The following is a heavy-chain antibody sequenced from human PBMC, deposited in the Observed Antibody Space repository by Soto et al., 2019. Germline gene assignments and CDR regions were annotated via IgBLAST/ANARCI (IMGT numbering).Heavy chain of an antibody. J-gene: IGHJ4*02. D-gene: IGHD3-10*01. Sequence: ETLSLTCTVSGGSISSYYWSWIRQPPGKGLEWIGYIYYSGSTNYNPSLKSRVTISVDTSKNQFSLKLSSVTAADTAVYYCARRQGSSGFTFDYWGQGTLVTVSS. CDR1: GGSISSYY. CDR2: IYYSGST. CDR3: ARRQGSSGFTFDY. V-gene: IGHV4-59*08.